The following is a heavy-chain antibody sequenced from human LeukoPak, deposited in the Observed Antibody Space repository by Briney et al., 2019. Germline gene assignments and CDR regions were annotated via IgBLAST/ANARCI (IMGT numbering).Heavy chain of an antibody. CDR3: ARGLIAAAGADAFDI. J-gene: IGHJ3*02. CDR2: MNPNSGTT. D-gene: IGHD6-13*01. Sequence: ASVKVSCKASGYTFTSYDINWVRQATGQGLEWMGWMNPNSGTTGYAQKFQGRVTMTRNTSISTAYMELSSLRSEDTAVYYCARGLIAAAGADAFDIWGQGTMVTVSS. V-gene: IGHV1-8*01. CDR1: GYTFTSYD.